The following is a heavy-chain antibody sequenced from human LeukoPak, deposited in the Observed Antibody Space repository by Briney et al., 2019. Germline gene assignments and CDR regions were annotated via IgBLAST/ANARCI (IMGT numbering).Heavy chain of an antibody. CDR2: IISDESST. J-gene: IGHJ4*02. Sequence: AGSLRLSCAASGFTFSSYWMHWVRQAPGKGLMWVSRIISDESSTSYADSVKGRFTISRDNAKNTLYLQMNSLRAEDTAVYYCARDSGYRSSFDYWGQGTLVTVSS. CDR3: ARDSGYRSSFDY. D-gene: IGHD6-13*01. V-gene: IGHV3-74*01. CDR1: GFTFSSYW.